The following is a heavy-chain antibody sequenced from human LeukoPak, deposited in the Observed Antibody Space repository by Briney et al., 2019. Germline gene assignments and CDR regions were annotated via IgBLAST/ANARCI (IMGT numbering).Heavy chain of an antibody. CDR2: IKQDGSEK. CDR1: GFTFNNYW. V-gene: IGHV3-7*03. Sequence: PGGSLRLSCAASGFTFNNYWMSWVRQAPGKGLEWVANIKQDGSEKYYVDSAKGRLTISRDNAKNSLSLQMNSLRAEDTAVYYCAKDFHSSSPRGAWFDPWGQGTLVTVSS. J-gene: IGHJ5*02. D-gene: IGHD6-13*01. CDR3: AKDFHSSSPRGAWFDP.